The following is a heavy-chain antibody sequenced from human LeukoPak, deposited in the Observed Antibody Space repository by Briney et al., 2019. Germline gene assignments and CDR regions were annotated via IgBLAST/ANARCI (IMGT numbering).Heavy chain of an antibody. CDR2: VYTGSRT. V-gene: IGHV3-66*01. D-gene: IGHD5-18*01. CDR3: ARVSPNSDGYNFDY. J-gene: IGHJ4*02. CDR1: AFTVSKNN. Sequence: GGSLRPSCAASAFTVSKNNMPWVRQAPGKGLGGVSIVYTGSRTYYADSVKGRFTISTDNSKNTLYLQIDSLRAEDTAVYYCARVSPNSDGYNFDYWGQGTLVTVSS.